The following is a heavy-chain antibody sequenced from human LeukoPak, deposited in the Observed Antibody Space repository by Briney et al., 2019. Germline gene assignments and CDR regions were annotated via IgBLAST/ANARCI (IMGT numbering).Heavy chain of an antibody. Sequence: SETLSLTCTVSGGSLSSYYWSWLRQPPGKGLEWIGYIYYSGSTNYNPSLKSRVTISVDTSKNQFSLKLSSVTAADTAVYYCGGGVIESYYYYYGMDVWGQGTTVTVSS. J-gene: IGHJ6*02. CDR3: GGGVIESYYYYYGMDV. D-gene: IGHD3-16*01. V-gene: IGHV4-59*12. CDR2: IYYSGST. CDR1: GGSLSSYY.